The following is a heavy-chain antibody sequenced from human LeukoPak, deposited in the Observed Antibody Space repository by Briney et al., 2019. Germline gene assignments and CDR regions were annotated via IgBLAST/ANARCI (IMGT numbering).Heavy chain of an antibody. Sequence: ASVKVSCKASGYTFTGYYMHWVRQAPGRGLEWMGWINPNSGGTNYAQKFQGRVTMTRDTSISTAYMELSRLRSDDTAVYYCARDESYYYDSSGYYRTDAFDIWGQGTMVTVSS. D-gene: IGHD3-22*01. J-gene: IGHJ3*02. CDR1: GYTFTGYY. CDR2: INPNSGGT. V-gene: IGHV1-2*02. CDR3: ARDESYYYDSSGYYRTDAFDI.